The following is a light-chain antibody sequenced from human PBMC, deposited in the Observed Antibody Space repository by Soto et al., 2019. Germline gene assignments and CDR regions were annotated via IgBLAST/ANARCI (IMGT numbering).Light chain of an antibody. CDR1: QSLVHSDGNTY. CDR2: MIS. Sequence: DIVLTQTPLSSPVTLGQPASISCRSSQSLVHSDGNTYLTWLQQRPGQPPRLLIYMISNRFSGVPARYSGKGAGKDFTLKISRVEADDVGVYHCLQATQAYTFGQGTKLEIK. CDR3: LQATQAYT. V-gene: IGKV2-24*01. J-gene: IGKJ2*01.